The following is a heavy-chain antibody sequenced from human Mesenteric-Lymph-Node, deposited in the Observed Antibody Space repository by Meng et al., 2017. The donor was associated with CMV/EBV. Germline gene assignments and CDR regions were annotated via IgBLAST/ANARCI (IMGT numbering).Heavy chain of an antibody. CDR1: GGSVSSGSYY. Sequence: SETLSLTCTVSGGSVSSGSYYWSWIRQPPGKGLEWIGYIYYSGSTNYNPSLKSRVTISVDTSKNQFPLKLSSVTAADTAVYYCASSMRRWLQFDAFDIWGQGTMVTVSS. CDR2: IYYSGST. CDR3: ASSMRRWLQFDAFDI. J-gene: IGHJ3*02. V-gene: IGHV4-61*01. D-gene: IGHD5-24*01.